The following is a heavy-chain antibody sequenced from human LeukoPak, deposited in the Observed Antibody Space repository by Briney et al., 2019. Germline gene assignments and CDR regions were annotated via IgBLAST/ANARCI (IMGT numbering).Heavy chain of an antibody. CDR2: ITSSSTSI. J-gene: IGHJ6*02. D-gene: IGHD3-3*01. V-gene: IGHV3-48*04. CDR1: GFTFSSYS. Sequence: GGSLRLSCAASGFTFSSYSMNWVRQAPGKGLEWVSYITSSSTSIYYADSVKGRFTVSRDNAKNSLSLQMNSLRAEDTAVYYCASVGDFFGDYTMDVWGQGTTVTVSS. CDR3: ASVGDFFGDYTMDV.